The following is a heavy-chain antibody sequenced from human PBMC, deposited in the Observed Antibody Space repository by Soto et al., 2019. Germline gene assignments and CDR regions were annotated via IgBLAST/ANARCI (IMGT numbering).Heavy chain of an antibody. CDR2: IHYGGNA. V-gene: IGHV4-39*01. Sequence: PSETLSLTCTVSGGAINTYNLFWAWVRQPPGKGLEWIASIHYGGNAYYSPSLTTRATISRDTSKNRVSLELRSVTAADTAVYYCARVNVTLDYWGPGTLVTVSS. CDR3: ARVNVTLDY. J-gene: IGHJ4*02. D-gene: IGHD2-21*02. CDR1: GGAINTYNLF.